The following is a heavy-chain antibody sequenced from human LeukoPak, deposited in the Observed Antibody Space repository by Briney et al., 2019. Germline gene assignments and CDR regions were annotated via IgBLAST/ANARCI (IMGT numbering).Heavy chain of an antibody. D-gene: IGHD1-20*01. CDR1: GFTFSRYA. CDR2: ISSNGGST. V-gene: IGHV3-64*01. J-gene: IGHJ4*02. CDR3: ARDFGLTGKVDY. Sequence: PGGSLRLSCAASGFTFSRYAMHWVRQAPGKGLESFSAISSNGGSTYYANSVKGRFTISRDNSKNTLYLQMGSLRAEDLAVYYCARDFGLTGKVDYWGQGTLVTVSS.